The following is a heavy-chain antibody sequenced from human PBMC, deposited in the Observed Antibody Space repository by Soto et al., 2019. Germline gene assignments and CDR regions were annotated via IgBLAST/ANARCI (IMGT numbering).Heavy chain of an antibody. J-gene: IGHJ6*02. Sequence: GGSLRLSCAASGFTFSSYAMHWVRQAPGKGLEWVAVISYDGSNKYYADSVKGRFTISRDNSKNTLYLQMNSLRAEDTAVYYCARDKRGSSSWDYYYYGMDVWGQGTTVTVSS. CDR3: ARDKRGSSSWDYYYYGMDV. CDR2: ISYDGSNK. CDR1: GFTFSSYA. D-gene: IGHD6-6*01. V-gene: IGHV3-30-3*01.